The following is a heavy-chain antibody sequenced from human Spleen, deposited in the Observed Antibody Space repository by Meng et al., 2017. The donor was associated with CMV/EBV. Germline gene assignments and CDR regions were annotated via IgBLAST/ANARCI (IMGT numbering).Heavy chain of an antibody. Sequence: SVKVSCKASGYTFTGYYIHWVRQAPGQGLEWMGGIIPIFGTANYAQKFQGRVTITTDESTSTAYMELSSLRSEDTAVYYCARNTIVVVPAAIQDYYYGMDVWGQGTTVTVSS. CDR1: GYTFTGYY. CDR3: ARNTIVVVPAAIQDYYYGMDV. V-gene: IGHV1-69*05. D-gene: IGHD2-2*02. J-gene: IGHJ6*02. CDR2: IIPIFGTA.